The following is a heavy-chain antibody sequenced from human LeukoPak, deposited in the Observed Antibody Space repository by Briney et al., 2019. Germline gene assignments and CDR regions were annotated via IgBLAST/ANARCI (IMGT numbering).Heavy chain of an antibody. Sequence: ASVKVSCKTTGYTFNTYGIAWVRQAPGQGLEWMGWISAYNGNTNYAQNLQDRVTMTTDTSTTTAYMELRSLGSDDTAVYYCARGGELDIDYWGQGTLVTVSS. CDR2: ISAYNGNT. CDR1: GYTFNTYG. CDR3: ARGGELDIDY. J-gene: IGHJ4*02. D-gene: IGHD1-26*01. V-gene: IGHV1-18*01.